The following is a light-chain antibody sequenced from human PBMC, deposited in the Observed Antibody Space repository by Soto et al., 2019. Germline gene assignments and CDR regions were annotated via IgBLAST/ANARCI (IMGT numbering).Light chain of an antibody. CDR1: QSVLYSSNNKNF. J-gene: IGKJ2*01. Sequence: DIVMTQSPDSLAVSLGERATINCKSSQSVLYSSNNKNFLAWYQVKPGQPPELLIYWASTRESGVPDRFSGSGSGTDFTLTISSLQAEDVAVYYCQQYYSTPVTFGQGTKLEIK. V-gene: IGKV4-1*01. CDR3: QQYYSTPVT. CDR2: WAS.